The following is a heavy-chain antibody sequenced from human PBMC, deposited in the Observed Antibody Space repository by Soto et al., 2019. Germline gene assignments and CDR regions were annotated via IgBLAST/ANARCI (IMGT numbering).Heavy chain of an antibody. D-gene: IGHD4-17*01. CDR3: ARIDDYVDYVTDY. CDR1: GFTFNTHG. V-gene: IGHV3-33*01. CDR2: IWYDGSQR. J-gene: IGHJ4*02. Sequence: VELVESGGGVVQPGGSLRLSCAASGFTFNTHGMHWVRQAPGKGLEWVGVIWYDGSQRYYADFVRGRFTISRDNSQNTLYLQMTSLRAEDTAVYYCARIDDYVDYVTDYWGQGALVTVSS.